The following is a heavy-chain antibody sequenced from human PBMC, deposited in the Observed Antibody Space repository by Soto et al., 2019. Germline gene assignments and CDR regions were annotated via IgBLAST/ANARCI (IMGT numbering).Heavy chain of an antibody. J-gene: IGHJ4*02. CDR2: INPSGGST. V-gene: IGHV1-46*01. CDR1: GYIFTNHY. CDR3: ARADHYDSSRFYHDY. D-gene: IGHD3-22*01. Sequence: GASVNVSCKASGYIFTNHYIHWVRQAPGQGLEWMGIINPSGGSTNYLQKFQGRVTMTRDTSTSTVYMELSSLRSEDTAVYFFARADHYDSSRFYHDYWGQGTLVTVSS.